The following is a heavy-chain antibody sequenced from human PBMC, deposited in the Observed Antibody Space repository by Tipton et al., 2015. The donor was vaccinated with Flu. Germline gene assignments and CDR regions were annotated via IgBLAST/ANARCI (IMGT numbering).Heavy chain of an antibody. CDR1: GGSFSGYY. D-gene: IGHD6-6*01. CDR3: ARGESRSYIAARLGFDY. V-gene: IGHV4-34*01. CDR2: INHSGST. J-gene: IGHJ4*02. Sequence: TLSLTCAVYGGSFSGYYWSWIRQPPGKGLEWIGEINHSGSTDYNPSLMSRVTISVDTSKNQFSLKLSSVTAADTAVYYCARGESRSYIAARLGFDYSGQGTMVTVPS.